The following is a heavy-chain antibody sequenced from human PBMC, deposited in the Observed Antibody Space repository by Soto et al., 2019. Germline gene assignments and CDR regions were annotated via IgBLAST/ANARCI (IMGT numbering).Heavy chain of an antibody. J-gene: IGHJ4*02. CDR1: GFTFSSCA. Sequence: GGSLRLSCAASGFTFSSCAMNWVRQAPEKGLEWVSTISGSGGSAYYADSVKGRFTISKDNSKNTLYLQMNSLRAEDTAVYFCAKEGSSGWYYLDYWGQGTLVTVSS. CDR2: ISGSGGSA. D-gene: IGHD6-19*01. V-gene: IGHV3-23*01. CDR3: AKEGSSGWYYLDY.